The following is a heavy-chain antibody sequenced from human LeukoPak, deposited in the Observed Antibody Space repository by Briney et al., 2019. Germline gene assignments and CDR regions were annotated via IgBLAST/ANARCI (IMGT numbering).Heavy chain of an antibody. Sequence: SETLSLTCAVYGRSFRGYYWSWIRQPPGKGLEWIGEINHSGSTNYNPSLKSRVTISVDTSKNQFSLKLSSVTAADTAVYYCARLTKGVGCSSTSCHSHYNYYYYYMDVWGKGTTVTISS. CDR2: INHSGST. D-gene: IGHD2-2*01. CDR3: ARLTKGVGCSSTSCHSHYNYYYYYMDV. J-gene: IGHJ6*03. V-gene: IGHV4-34*01. CDR1: GRSFRGYY.